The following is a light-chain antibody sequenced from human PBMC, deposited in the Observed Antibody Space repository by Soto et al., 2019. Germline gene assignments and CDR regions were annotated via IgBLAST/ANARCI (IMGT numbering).Light chain of an antibody. CDR1: SRDGGGYTY. CDR3: ISYTSSSTSYV. CDR2: EVS. V-gene: IGLV2-14*01. Sequence: QSVLTQTASVSGYPGQSITFTCTGNSRDGGGYTYLAWSHQPPLRVTRLRIYEVSIQPSGDSNCLSACKAGSTASLTIFWLQAEDEADYYRISYTSSSTSYVVGTGTKVTVL. J-gene: IGLJ1*01.